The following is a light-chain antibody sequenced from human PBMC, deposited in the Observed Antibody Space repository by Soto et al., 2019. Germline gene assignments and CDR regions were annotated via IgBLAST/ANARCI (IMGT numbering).Light chain of an antibody. CDR3: SSYTRSSTVL. CDR1: SSDVGAYNF. J-gene: IGLJ2*01. Sequence: QSALTQPASVSGSPGQSITISCTGTSSDVGAYNFVSWHQQHPGKAPKLMIYNVYDRPSGISTRFSGSKSGNTASLTISGLQAEDEADYYCSSYTRSSTVLFGGGTKLTVL. CDR2: NVY. V-gene: IGLV2-14*03.